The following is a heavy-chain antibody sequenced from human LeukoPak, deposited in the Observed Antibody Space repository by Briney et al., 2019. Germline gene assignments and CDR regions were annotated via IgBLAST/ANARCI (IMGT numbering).Heavy chain of an antibody. J-gene: IGHJ4*02. CDR2: IFYSGNT. CDR1: FGSISCDY. CDR3: ARIGLPGSFDY. D-gene: IGHD3/OR15-3a*01. Sequence: SETLSLTCTVSFGSISCDYWSCIRQPPGKGLEWIGYIFYSGNTNCNPSLKSRVTISIDTSKNQFSLKLHAEISRHAAVYLCARIGLPGSFDYWGQGTLVTVSS. V-gene: IGHV4-59*01.